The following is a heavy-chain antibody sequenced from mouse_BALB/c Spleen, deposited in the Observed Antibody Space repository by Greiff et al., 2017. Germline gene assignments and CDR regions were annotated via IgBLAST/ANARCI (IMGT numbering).Heavy chain of an antibody. Sequence: VQLQQPGAELVRPGASVKLSCKASGYTFTSYWINWVKQRPGQGLEWIGNIYPSDSYTNYNQKFKDKATLTVDKSSSTAYMQLSSPTSEDSAVYYCTRGGYGYAMDYWGQGTSVTVSS. CDR1: GYTFTSYW. CDR2: IYPSDSYT. V-gene: IGHV1-69*02. D-gene: IGHD2-2*01. CDR3: TRGGYGYAMDY. J-gene: IGHJ4*01.